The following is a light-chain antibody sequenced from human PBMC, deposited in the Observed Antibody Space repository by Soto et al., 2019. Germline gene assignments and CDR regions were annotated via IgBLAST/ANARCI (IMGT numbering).Light chain of an antibody. CDR1: SSEVGGYNY. CDR3: ISYTSSSTLV. Sequence: QSALTQPASVSGSPGQSITISCTGTSSEVGGYNYVSWYQQHPGKAPKLMFYDVSNRPSGVSNRFSGSKSGNTAYLTISGLQAEDEADYYCISYTSSSTLVFGTGAKLTVL. V-gene: IGLV2-14*01. J-gene: IGLJ1*01. CDR2: DVS.